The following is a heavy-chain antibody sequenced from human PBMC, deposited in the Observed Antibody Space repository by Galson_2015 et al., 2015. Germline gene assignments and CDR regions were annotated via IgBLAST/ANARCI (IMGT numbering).Heavy chain of an antibody. CDR2: IYYSGST. V-gene: IGHV4-31*03. CDR3: AKGVVAHGVYYHGMDV. Sequence: TLSLTCTVSGGSISSGGYYWSWIRQHPGKGLEWIGYIYYSGSTYYNPSLKSRVTISVDTSKNQFSLKLSSVTAADTAVYYCAKGVVAHGVYYHGMDVWGQGTTVTVSS. D-gene: IGHD2-8*01. CDR1: GGSISSGGYY. J-gene: IGHJ6*02.